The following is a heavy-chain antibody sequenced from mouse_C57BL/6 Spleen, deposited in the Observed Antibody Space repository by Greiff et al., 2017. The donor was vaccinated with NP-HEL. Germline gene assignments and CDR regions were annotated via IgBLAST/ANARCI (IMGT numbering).Heavy chain of an antibody. CDR1: GFSLTSYA. CDR2: IWTGGGP. CDR3: ASDYGNYGGV. V-gene: IGHV2-9-1*01. J-gene: IGHJ1*03. Sequence: VKLMESGPGLVAPSQSLSITCTVSGFSLTSYAISWVRQPPGKGLEWLGVIWTGGGPNYNSALKSRLSISKDNSKSQVFLKMNSLQTEYTARDYCASDYGNYGGVWGTGTTVTVSS. D-gene: IGHD2-1*01.